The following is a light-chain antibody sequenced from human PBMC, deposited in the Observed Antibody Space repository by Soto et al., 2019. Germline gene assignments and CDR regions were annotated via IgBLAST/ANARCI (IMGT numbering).Light chain of an antibody. CDR1: SSDIGGFNY. V-gene: IGLV2-14*03. Sequence: QSVLTQPASVSGSPGQSITISCTGTSSDIGGFNYVSWYQHYPGRAPKLMIYHVSNRPSGVSIRFSGSKSDNTASLTISGLQPEDEADYHCSSYTTSNTRQIVFGTGTKVTVL. CDR2: HVS. J-gene: IGLJ1*01. CDR3: SSYTTSNTRQIV.